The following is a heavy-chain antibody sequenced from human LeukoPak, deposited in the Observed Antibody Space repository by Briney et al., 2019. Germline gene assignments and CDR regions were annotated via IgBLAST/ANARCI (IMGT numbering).Heavy chain of an antibody. CDR1: GFTFSSYA. CDR3: AKDPTATIFGVVITYYFDY. CDR2: ISGSGGST. D-gene: IGHD3-3*01. J-gene: IGHJ4*02. Sequence: PGGSLRLSCAASGFTFSSYAMSWVRQAPGKGLEWVSAISGSGGSTYYADSVKGRFTIPRDNSKNTLYLQMNSLRAEDTAVYYCAKDPTATIFGVVITYYFDYWGQGTLVTVSS. V-gene: IGHV3-23*01.